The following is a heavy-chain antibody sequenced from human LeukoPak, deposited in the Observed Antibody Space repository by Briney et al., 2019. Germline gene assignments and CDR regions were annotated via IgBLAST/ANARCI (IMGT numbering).Heavy chain of an antibody. CDR2: ISWNIGSI. Sequence: GGSLRLSCAASGFTFDDYAMHWVRQAPGKGLEWVSGISWNIGSIGYADSVKGRFTISRNNAKNSLYLQMNSLRAEDTALYYCAKDSGYYYGSGSYTGYYYGMDVWGQGTTVTVSS. V-gene: IGHV3-9*01. D-gene: IGHD3-10*01. CDR3: AKDSGYYYGSGSYTGYYYGMDV. J-gene: IGHJ6*02. CDR1: GFTFDDYA.